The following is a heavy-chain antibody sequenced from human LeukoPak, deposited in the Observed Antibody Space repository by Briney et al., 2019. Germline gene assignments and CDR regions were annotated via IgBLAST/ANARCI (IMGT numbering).Heavy chain of an antibody. D-gene: IGHD3-10*01. CDR2: IKQDGSEK. CDR3: AKRGVVIRVFLVGFHKEAYYFDS. Sequence: GGSLRLSCAASGFTFTKYWMSWVRQAPGKGLEWVANIKQDGSEKYYVDSVKGRFTISRDNAKNSLYLQMDSLRAEDTAVYFCAKRGVVIRVFLVGFHKEAYYFDSWGQGALVTVSS. J-gene: IGHJ4*02. V-gene: IGHV3-7*03. CDR1: GFTFTKYW.